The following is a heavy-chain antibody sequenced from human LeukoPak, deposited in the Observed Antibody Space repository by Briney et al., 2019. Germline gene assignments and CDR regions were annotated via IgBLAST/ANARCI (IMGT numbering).Heavy chain of an antibody. V-gene: IGHV3-20*04. D-gene: IGHD3-16*02. J-gene: IGHJ4*02. Sequence: GGSLRLSCAASGFTFDDSVMSWVRQVPGKGLEWVSGINWNGGSTGYVDSVRGRFTISRDNAKNSLYLQMNSLRAEDTALYYCARDWFTRLGELSPDRAFDYWGQGTLVTVSS. CDR1: GFTFDDSV. CDR2: INWNGGST. CDR3: ARDWFTRLGELSPDRAFDY.